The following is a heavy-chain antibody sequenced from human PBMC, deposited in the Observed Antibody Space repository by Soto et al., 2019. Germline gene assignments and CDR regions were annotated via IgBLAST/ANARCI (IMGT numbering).Heavy chain of an antibody. V-gene: IGHV1-69*06. CDR2: IIPIFGTA. D-gene: IGHD5-18*01. J-gene: IGHJ4*02. CDR1: GGTFSSYA. Sequence: SVQVSCKASGGTFSSYAISWVRQAPGQGLEWMGGIIPIFGTANYAQKFQGRVTITADKSTSTAYMELSSLRSDDTAVYYCAREPWIQLWLRGGDDWGQGNLVTV. CDR3: AREPWIQLWLRGGDD.